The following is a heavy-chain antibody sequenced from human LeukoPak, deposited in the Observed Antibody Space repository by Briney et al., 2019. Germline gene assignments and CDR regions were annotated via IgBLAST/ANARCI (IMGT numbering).Heavy chain of an antibody. Sequence: SVKVSCKASGGTFSSYAISWVRQAPGQGLEWMGRIIPILGIANYAQKLQGSVTMTTDTSTSTAYMELRSLRSDDTAVYYCARDLPYYYDSSGYPPLHYWGQGTLVTVSS. CDR3: ARDLPYYYDSSGYPPLHY. CDR1: GGTFSSYA. J-gene: IGHJ4*02. V-gene: IGHV1-69*04. CDR2: IIPILGIA. D-gene: IGHD3-22*01.